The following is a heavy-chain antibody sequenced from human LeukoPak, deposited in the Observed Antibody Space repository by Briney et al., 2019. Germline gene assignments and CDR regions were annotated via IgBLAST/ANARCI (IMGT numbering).Heavy chain of an antibody. CDR2: FDPEDGET. J-gene: IGHJ2*01. CDR3: ATGPIAAAGTGYFDL. V-gene: IGHV1-24*01. D-gene: IGHD6-13*01. Sequence: GASVKVSCKVSGYTLTELFMHWVRQAPGKGLEWMGGFDPEDGETIYAQKFQGRVTMTEDTSTDTAYMELSSLRSEDTAVYYCATGPIAAAGTGYFDLWGRGTLVTVSS. CDR1: GYTLTELF.